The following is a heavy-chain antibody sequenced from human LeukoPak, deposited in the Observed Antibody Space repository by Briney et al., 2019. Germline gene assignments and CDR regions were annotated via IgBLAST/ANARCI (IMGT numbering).Heavy chain of an antibody. Sequence: SETLSLTCTVTGGSTSSSRFYWGWSRQPPGKGLECIGRISYSGRTYYNPSLQSRVTISVDTSKNQFSLRLSSVTAADTAVYYCARLRAYYYDSSGYYNFDFWCQGTLVTVSS. J-gene: IGHJ4*02. CDR1: GGSTSSSRFY. D-gene: IGHD3-22*01. CDR2: ISYSGRT. CDR3: ARLRAYYYDSSGYYNFDF. V-gene: IGHV4-39*01.